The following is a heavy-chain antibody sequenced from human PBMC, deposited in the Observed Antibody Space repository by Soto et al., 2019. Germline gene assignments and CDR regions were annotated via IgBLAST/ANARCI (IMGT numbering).Heavy chain of an antibody. J-gene: IGHJ4*02. V-gene: IGHV3-30-3*01. CDR1: GLTFSSYV. Sequence: PGGSLRLSCAASGLTFSSYVMHWVRRAPGKGLEWMAVIAYDGNNKYYADSVRGRFTISRDNSKNTLFLQMNSLRVADTAVYYCARVGGSYYGSWDYWGQGTLVTVSS. CDR3: ARVGGSYYGSWDY. D-gene: IGHD1-26*01. CDR2: IAYDGNNK.